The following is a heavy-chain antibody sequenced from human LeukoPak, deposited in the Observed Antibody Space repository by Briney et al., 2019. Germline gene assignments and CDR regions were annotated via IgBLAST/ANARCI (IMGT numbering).Heavy chain of an antibody. CDR1: GGSISSGSYY. Sequence: SETLSLTCTVSGGSISSGSYYWSWIRQPAGKGLEWIGRIYTSGSTNYNPSLKSRVTISVDTSKNQFSLELSSVTAADTAVYYCARDQYSYGSGFDYWGQGTLVTVSS. D-gene: IGHD5-18*01. CDR3: ARDQYSYGSGFDY. CDR2: IYTSGST. J-gene: IGHJ4*02. V-gene: IGHV4-61*02.